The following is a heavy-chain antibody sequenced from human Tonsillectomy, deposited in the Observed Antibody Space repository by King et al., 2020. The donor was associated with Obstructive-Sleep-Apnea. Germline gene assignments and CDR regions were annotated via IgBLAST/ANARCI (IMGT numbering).Heavy chain of an antibody. CDR1: GGSISSYY. D-gene: IGHD3-22*01. CDR2: IYYSGST. V-gene: IGHV4-59*01. Sequence: VQLQESGPGLVKPSETLSLTCTVSGGSISSYYWSWIRQPPGKGLEWIGYIYYSGSTNYNPSLKSRVTISVDTSKNQFSLKLSSVTAADTAVYYCARDYNHDSSGYYYLDYWGQGTLVTVSS. CDR3: ARDYNHDSSGYYYLDY. J-gene: IGHJ4*02.